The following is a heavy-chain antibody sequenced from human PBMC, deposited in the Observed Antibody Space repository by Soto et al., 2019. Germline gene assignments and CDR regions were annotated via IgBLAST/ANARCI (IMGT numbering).Heavy chain of an antibody. D-gene: IGHD2-8*01. Sequence: EVQLVESGGGLVQPGRSLRLSCAASGFTFDDYAMHWVRQAPGKGLEWVSGISWNSGSIDYADSVKGRFTISRDNAKNSLYLQMNSLTTEDTALYYCAKGVRYCTNGVCYGSNYYYYGMDVWGQGTTVTVSS. CDR3: AKGVRYCTNGVCYGSNYYYYGMDV. V-gene: IGHV3-9*01. J-gene: IGHJ6*02. CDR2: ISWNSGSI. CDR1: GFTFDDYA.